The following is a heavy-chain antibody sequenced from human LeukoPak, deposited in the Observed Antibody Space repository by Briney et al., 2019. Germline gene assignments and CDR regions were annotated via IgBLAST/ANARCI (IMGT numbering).Heavy chain of an antibody. J-gene: IGHJ6*03. Sequence: GGSLRLSCAASGFTFSGSAMHWVRQASGKGLEWVGRIRSKAHSYATAYAASVKGRFTISRDDSKNTLYLQMNSLRAEDTAVYYCAKDEAAGTWWSKYYYYYYMDVWGKGTTVTVSS. D-gene: IGHD6-13*01. CDR2: IRSKAHSYAT. V-gene: IGHV3-73*01. CDR3: AKDEAAGTWWSKYYYYYYMDV. CDR1: GFTFSGSA.